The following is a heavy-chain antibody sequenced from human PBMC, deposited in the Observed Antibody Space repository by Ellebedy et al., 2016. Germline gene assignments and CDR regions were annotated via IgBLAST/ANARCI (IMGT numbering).Heavy chain of an antibody. CDR1: GGSFSGHY. CDR3: ARGRHDFDNSAYYLDS. D-gene: IGHD3-22*01. V-gene: IGHV4-34*01. CDR2: INHSGST. J-gene: IGHJ5*01. Sequence: SETLSLXXAVYGGSFSGHYWTWVRQPPGKGLEWIGEINHSGSTNYNPSLKSRVSASVDTSKNQFSLKLTSLTESDTAVYYCARGRHDFDNSAYYLDSWGQGNLAVVSS.